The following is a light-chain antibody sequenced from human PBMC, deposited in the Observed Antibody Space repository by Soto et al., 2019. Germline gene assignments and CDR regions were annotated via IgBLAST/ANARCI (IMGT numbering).Light chain of an antibody. CDR1: SGHSSYA. CDR3: QTWGTGMV. J-gene: IGLJ2*01. CDR2: VNSDGSH. Sequence: QLVLTQSPSASASLGASVKLTCTLSSGHSSYAIAWYQQQPEKGPRYLMKVNSDGSHSKGDGIPDRFSGSSSGAERYLTISSLQSEDEADYYCQTWGTGMVFGGGTKVTVL. V-gene: IGLV4-69*01.